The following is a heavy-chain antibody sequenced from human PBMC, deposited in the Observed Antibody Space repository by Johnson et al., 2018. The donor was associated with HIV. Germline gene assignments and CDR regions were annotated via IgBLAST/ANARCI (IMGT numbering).Heavy chain of an antibody. CDR2: IRYDGSYK. CDR1: GFNFNIYG. Sequence: QVQLVESGGGVVQPGGSLRLSCAASGFNFNIYGMHWVRQAPVRGLEWVAFIRYDGSYKNYVDSAKGRFTISGDNSKNTLYLQMNSLSAEDTAVYYCAKPLVGATRDDAFDIWGQGTMVTVSS. D-gene: IGHD1-26*01. V-gene: IGHV3-30*02. J-gene: IGHJ3*02. CDR3: AKPLVGATRDDAFDI.